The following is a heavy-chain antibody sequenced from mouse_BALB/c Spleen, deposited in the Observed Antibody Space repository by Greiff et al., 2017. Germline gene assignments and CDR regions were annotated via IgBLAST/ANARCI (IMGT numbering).Heavy chain of an antibody. Sequence: EVKLQESGGDLVKPGGSLKLSCAASGFTFSSYGMSWVRQTPDKRLEWVATISSGGSYTYYPDSVKGRFTISRDNAKNTLYLQMSSLKSEDTAMYYCARQGLDYWGQGTTLTVSS. CDR3: ARQGLDY. V-gene: IGHV5-6*01. D-gene: IGHD2-13*01. CDR2: ISSGGSYT. J-gene: IGHJ2*01. CDR1: GFTFSSYG.